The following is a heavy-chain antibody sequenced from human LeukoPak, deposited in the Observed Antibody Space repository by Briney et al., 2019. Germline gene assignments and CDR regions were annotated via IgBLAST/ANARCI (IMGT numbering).Heavy chain of an antibody. CDR1: GFTFSSYG. J-gene: IGHJ3*02. D-gene: IGHD4-17*01. CDR3: ARDRIIYGDYGDAFDI. CDR2: ISYDGSNK. V-gene: IGHV3-30*03. Sequence: GRSLRLSCAASGFTFSSYGMHWVRQAPGKGLEWVAVISYDGSNKYYADSVKGRFTISRDNSKNTLYLQMNSLRAEDTAVYFCARDRIIYGDYGDAFDIWGQGTMVTVSS.